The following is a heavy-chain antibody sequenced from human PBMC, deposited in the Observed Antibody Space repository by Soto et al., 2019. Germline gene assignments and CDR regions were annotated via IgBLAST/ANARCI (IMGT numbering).Heavy chain of an antibody. V-gene: IGHV4-59*01. CDR1: GGSTSSYY. D-gene: IGHD6-6*01. CDR2: IYYSGST. J-gene: IGHJ4*02. Sequence: XETLSLTCTVSGGSTSSYYWSWIRQPPGKGLEWIGYIYYSGSTNYNPSLKSRVTISVDTSKNQFSLKLSSVTAADTAVYYCATTRGDSYSSSSLDYWGQGTLVTVSS. CDR3: ATTRGDSYSSSSLDY.